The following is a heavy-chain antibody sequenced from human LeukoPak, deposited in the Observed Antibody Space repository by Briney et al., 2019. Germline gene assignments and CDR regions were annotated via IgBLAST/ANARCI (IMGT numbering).Heavy chain of an antibody. CDR2: ISYDGSNK. Sequence: GGSLRLSCAASGFTFSSYAMPWVRQAPGKGLEWVAVISYDGSNKYYADSVKGRFTISRDNSKNTLYLQMNSLRAEDTAVYYCARASGYRSSTSCYAYWGQGTLVTVSS. CDR3: ARASGYRSSTSCYAY. J-gene: IGHJ4*02. V-gene: IGHV3-30-3*01. CDR1: GFTFSSYA. D-gene: IGHD2-2*01.